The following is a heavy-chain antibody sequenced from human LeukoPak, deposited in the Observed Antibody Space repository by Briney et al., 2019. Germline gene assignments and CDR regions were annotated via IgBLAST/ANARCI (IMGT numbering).Heavy chain of an antibody. CDR2: ISGSGGST. V-gene: IGHV3-23*01. D-gene: IGHD3-22*01. J-gene: IGHJ4*02. CDR3: AKCDSSGYYSNYDY. CDR1: GFTFSSYA. Sequence: GGSLRLSCAASGFTFSSYAMSWVRQAPGKGLEWVSVISGSGGSTYYADSVKGRFTISRDNSKNTLYLQMNSLRAEDTAVYYCAKCDSSGYYSNYDYWGQGTLVTVSS.